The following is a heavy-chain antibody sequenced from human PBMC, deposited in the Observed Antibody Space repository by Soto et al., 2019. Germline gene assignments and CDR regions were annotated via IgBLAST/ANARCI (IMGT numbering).Heavy chain of an antibody. D-gene: IGHD3-10*01. J-gene: IGHJ6*02. CDR1: GGSISSGDYY. CDR3: ARAGDYGSVYGMDV. CDR2: IYYSGST. Sequence: PSETLSLTCTVFGGSISSGDYYWIWIRQPPGKGLEWIGYIYYSGSTYYNPSLKSRVTISVDTSKNQFSLKLSSVTAADTAVYYCARAGDYGSVYGMDVWGQGTTVTVSS. V-gene: IGHV4-30-4*01.